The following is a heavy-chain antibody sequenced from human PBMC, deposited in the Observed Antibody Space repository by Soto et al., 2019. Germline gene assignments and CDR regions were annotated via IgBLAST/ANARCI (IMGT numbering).Heavy chain of an antibody. CDR3: AKENYYDSSGRFDY. V-gene: IGHV3-23*01. CDR2: ISGSGGST. CDR1: GFAFSSYA. Sequence: PRRSLRLSCAASGFAFSSYAMSWVRQAPGEWREWVSAISGSGGSTYYAGSVKGRFTISRDNSKNTLYLQMNSLRAEDTAVYYCAKENYYDSSGRFDYWGQGALVTVSS. J-gene: IGHJ4*02. D-gene: IGHD3-22*01.